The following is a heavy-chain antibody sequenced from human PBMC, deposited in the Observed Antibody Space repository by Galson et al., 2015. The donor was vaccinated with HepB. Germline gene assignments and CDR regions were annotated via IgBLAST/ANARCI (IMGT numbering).Heavy chain of an antibody. CDR1: GFTFSSYW. CDR3: ARGQYCSSTSCYEGNWYFDL. D-gene: IGHD2-2*01. J-gene: IGHJ2*01. V-gene: IGHV3-7*03. CDR2: IKQDGSEK. Sequence: SLRLSCAASGFTFSSYWMSWVRQAPGKGLEWVANIKQDGSEKYYVDSVKGRFTISRDNAKNSLYLQMNSLRAEDTAVYYCARGQYCSSTSCYEGNWYFDLWGRGTLATVSS.